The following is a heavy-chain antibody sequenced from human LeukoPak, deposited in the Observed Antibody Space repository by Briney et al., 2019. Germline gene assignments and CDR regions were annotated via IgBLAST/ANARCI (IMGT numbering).Heavy chain of an antibody. J-gene: IGHJ3*02. CDR3: ARAPRITMIVVESGAFDI. V-gene: IGHV3-33*08. CDR1: GFTFSSYA. CDR2: IWYDGSNK. D-gene: IGHD3-22*01. Sequence: GGSLRLSCAASGFTFSSYAMSWVRQAPGKGLEWVAVIWYDGSNKYYADSVKGRFTISRDNSKNTLYLQMNSLRAEDTAVYYCARAPRITMIVVESGAFDIWGQGTMVTVSS.